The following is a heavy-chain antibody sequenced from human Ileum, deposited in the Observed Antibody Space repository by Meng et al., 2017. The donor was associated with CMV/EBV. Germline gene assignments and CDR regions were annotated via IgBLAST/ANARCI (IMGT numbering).Heavy chain of an antibody. CDR3: ANSGLRA. D-gene: IGHD4-17*01. V-gene: IGHV3-23*01. Sequence: GGSLRLSCSPSTFTLNNTGMNWVRQAPGKGLEWVSGISSSDGRTYYADSVRGHFTISRDNSENTLFLQMNSLRVEDTAVYYCANSGLRAWGQGTLVTVSS. CDR1: TFTLNNTG. J-gene: IGHJ4*02. CDR2: ISSSDGRT.